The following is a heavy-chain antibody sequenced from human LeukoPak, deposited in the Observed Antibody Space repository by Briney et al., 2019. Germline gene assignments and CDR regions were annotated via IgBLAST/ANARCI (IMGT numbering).Heavy chain of an antibody. Sequence: GGSLRLSCAASGFSLSGYWMTWVRQAPGKGLEWVANINRDGSQKNHVDSVQGRFTISRDNAKNSLYLQMNSLTAEDTAVYYCAREWQRSSWFEYWGQGTLVTVSS. CDR3: AREWQRSSWFEY. V-gene: IGHV3-7*01. D-gene: IGHD5-12*01. CDR2: INRDGSQK. J-gene: IGHJ4*02. CDR1: GFSLSGYW.